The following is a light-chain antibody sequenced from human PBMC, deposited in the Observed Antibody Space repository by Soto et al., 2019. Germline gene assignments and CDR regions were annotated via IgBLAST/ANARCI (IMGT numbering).Light chain of an antibody. CDR2: AAS. CDR1: QGSSSW. J-gene: IGKJ4*01. CDR3: HQANSFHRP. Sequence: DIQMTQSPSSVSASVGDIVTITCRAIQGSSSWLAWYQKKPGKAPKLLIYAASSLQSGIPSRFSGSGSGTDFTLTISSLQPEDFATYYCHQANSFHRPFCGWTNVEIK. V-gene: IGKV1-12*01.